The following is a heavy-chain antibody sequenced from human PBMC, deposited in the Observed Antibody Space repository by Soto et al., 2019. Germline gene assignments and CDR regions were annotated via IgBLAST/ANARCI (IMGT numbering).Heavy chain of an antibody. J-gene: IGHJ4*02. Sequence: LRLSCAASGFTFSSYAMHWVRQAPGKGLEWVALISYDGSNKYFGDSVKGRFTISRDNSKNTLYLQMNSLRAEDTAVYYCARDRASSFIGATATLFDYWGQGTLVTVSS. CDR3: ARDRASSFIGATATLFDY. V-gene: IGHV3-30-3*01. CDR2: ISYDGSNK. D-gene: IGHD2-15*01. CDR1: GFTFSSYA.